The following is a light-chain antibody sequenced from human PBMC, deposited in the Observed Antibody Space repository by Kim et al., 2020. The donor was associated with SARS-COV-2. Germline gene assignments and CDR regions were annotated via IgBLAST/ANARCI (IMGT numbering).Light chain of an antibody. CDR1: SSDVDGYNY. J-gene: IGLJ1*01. CDR2: DVS. Sequence: QSALTQPASVSGSPGQSITISCTGTSSDVDGYNYVSWYQQHPGKAPKLMIYDVSKRPSGVSNRFSGSKSGNTASLTISGLQAEDEADYYCSSYTSSSTYVFGTGTKFTVL. CDR3: SSYTSSSTYV. V-gene: IGLV2-14*03.